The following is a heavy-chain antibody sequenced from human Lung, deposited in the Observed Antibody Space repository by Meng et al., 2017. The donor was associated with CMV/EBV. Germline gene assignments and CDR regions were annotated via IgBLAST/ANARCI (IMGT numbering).Heavy chain of an antibody. Sequence: SETLSLTCAVYGGSFSGYYWSWIRQPPGKGLEWIGEINHSGSTNYNPSLKSRVTISVDTSKNQFSLKLSSVTAADTAVYYCARTTYDFWSGIYYYNYYGMDVWGQGTTVTVSS. CDR1: GGSFSGYY. J-gene: IGHJ6*02. CDR2: INHSGST. CDR3: ARTTYDFWSGIYYYNYYGMDV. V-gene: IGHV4-34*01. D-gene: IGHD3-3*01.